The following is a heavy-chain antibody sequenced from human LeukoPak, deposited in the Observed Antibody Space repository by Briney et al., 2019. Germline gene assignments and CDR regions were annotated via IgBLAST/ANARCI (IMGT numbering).Heavy chain of an antibody. Sequence: GGSLRLSCAASGFTFSSYAMHWVRQAPGKGLEWVAVISYDGSNKYYADSVEGRFTISRDNSKNTLYLQMNSLRAEDTAVYYCARERLGELSLPVDYWGQGTLVTVPS. D-gene: IGHD3-16*02. CDR3: ARERLGELSLPVDY. CDR2: ISYDGSNK. CDR1: GFTFSSYA. J-gene: IGHJ4*02. V-gene: IGHV3-30*04.